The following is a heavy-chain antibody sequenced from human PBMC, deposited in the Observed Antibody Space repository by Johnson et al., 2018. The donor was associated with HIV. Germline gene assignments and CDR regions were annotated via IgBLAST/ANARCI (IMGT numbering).Heavy chain of an antibody. CDR1: GFTFSSYA. CDR3: ARSVALIVATFDAFDI. V-gene: IGHV3-30*04. J-gene: IGHJ3*02. CDR2: ISYDGSNK. Sequence: QVQLVESGGGLVKPGGSLRLSCAASGFTFSSYAMHWVRQAPGKGLEWVAVISYDGSNKYYADSVKGRFTISRDNAKKSLYLQMNSLRAEDTAVYYCARSVALIVATFDAFDIWGQGTMVTVSS. D-gene: IGHD5-12*01.